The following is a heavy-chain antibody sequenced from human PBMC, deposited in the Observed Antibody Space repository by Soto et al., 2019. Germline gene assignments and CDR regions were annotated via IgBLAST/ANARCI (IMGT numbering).Heavy chain of an antibody. Sequence: PSETLYLTCTVSGGSISSYYWSWIRQPPGKGLEWIGYIYYSGSTNYNPSLKSRVTISVDTSKNQFSLKLSSVTAADTAVYYCARLGKSTGTDYWGQGALVTVSS. CDR2: IYYSGST. CDR1: GGSISSYY. J-gene: IGHJ4*02. CDR3: ARLGKSTGTDY. D-gene: IGHD1-1*01. V-gene: IGHV4-59*01.